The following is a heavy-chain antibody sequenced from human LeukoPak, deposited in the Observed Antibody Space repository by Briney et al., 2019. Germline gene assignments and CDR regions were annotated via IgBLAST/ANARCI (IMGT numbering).Heavy chain of an antibody. J-gene: IGHJ4*02. Sequence: GGSLRLSCAASGFTFSTYWMHWVRQAPGTGLVWVPRIKSDGSNSNYADCVKGRFTISRDNAKNTLYLQMNRLRAEDTAVYHCVRVGGRSSIGGDCWGQGTLVTVSS. D-gene: IGHD3-10*01. CDR2: IKSDGSNS. CDR1: GFTFSTYW. CDR3: VRVGGRSSIGGDC. V-gene: IGHV3-74*01.